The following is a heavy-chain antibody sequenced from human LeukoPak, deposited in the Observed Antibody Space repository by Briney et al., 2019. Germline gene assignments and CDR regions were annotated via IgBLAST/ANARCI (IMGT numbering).Heavy chain of an antibody. V-gene: IGHV1-46*01. Sequence: GASVKVSCKASGYTFTSYYMHWARQAPGQGLEWMAIINPSGGGTTYAQNFQGRVTMTSDTSTSTVSMELSSLRSEDTAVYYCAREGEAYYFDYWGQGTLVTVSS. J-gene: IGHJ4*02. CDR3: AREGEAYYFDY. D-gene: IGHD3-16*01. CDR2: INPSGGGT. CDR1: GYTFTSYY.